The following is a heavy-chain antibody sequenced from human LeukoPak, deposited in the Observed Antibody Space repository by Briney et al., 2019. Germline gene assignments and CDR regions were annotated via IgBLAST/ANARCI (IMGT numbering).Heavy chain of an antibody. CDR3: TKAASGSSSVNWFDP. V-gene: IGHV1-46*01. CDR2: MNPGSDYT. D-gene: IGHD6-6*01. Sequence: ASVKVSCKASGYSFTNYYIHWVRQAPGQGLEWMGVMNPGSDYTTYARMFQGRVTMTNDTSTSTVYMELSSLKSEDTAVYYCTKAASGSSSVNWFDPWGQGTLVTVSS. CDR1: GYSFTNYY. J-gene: IGHJ5*02.